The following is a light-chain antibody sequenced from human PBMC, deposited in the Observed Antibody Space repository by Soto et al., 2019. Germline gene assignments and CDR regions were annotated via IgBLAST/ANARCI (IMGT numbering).Light chain of an antibody. J-gene: IGKJ1*01. Sequence: EIVMTQSPATLSVSPGERATLSCRASQSVSSNLAWYQQKPGQAPRLLIYGASTRATGIPARFSGSRSGTEFTLTISSLQSEDCAVYYCQQYNNWPFPSWTFGQGTKVEIK. V-gene: IGKV3-15*01. CDR2: GAS. CDR3: QQYNNWPFPSWT. CDR1: QSVSSN.